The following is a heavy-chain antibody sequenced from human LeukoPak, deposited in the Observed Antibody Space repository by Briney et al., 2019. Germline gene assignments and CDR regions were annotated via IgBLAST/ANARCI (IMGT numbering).Heavy chain of an antibody. CDR3: STGGPVTFDY. V-gene: IGHV3-15*01. CDR2: IKSKTDGGTT. Sequence: TGGSLRLSCAPTSFTFSFPWKSYRRQAPGKGLEWVGRIKSKTDGGTTDYAAPVKGRFTISRDDSKNTLYLQMNSLKTEDTAVYYCSTGGPVTFDYWGQGTLVTVSS. D-gene: IGHD4-17*01. J-gene: IGHJ4*02. CDR1: SFTFSFPW.